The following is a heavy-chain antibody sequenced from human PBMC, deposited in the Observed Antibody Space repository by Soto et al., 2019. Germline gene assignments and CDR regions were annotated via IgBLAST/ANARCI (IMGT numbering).Heavy chain of an antibody. Sequence: EVQLVESGGGLVQPGGSLRLSCAASGFTFSSYNMNWVRQAPGKGLEWVSYISSSGSTIYYADSVKGRFTISRDNAKNSLDLQMNSLGGEDTAVYYCASVAYYYDSSGYFYWGQGTLVTVSS. J-gene: IGHJ4*02. CDR2: ISSSGSTI. V-gene: IGHV3-48*01. D-gene: IGHD3-22*01. CDR3: ASVAYYYDSSGYFY. CDR1: GFTFSSYN.